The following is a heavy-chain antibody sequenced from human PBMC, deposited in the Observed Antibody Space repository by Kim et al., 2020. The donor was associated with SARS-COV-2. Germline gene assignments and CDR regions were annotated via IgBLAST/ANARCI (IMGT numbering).Heavy chain of an antibody. D-gene: IGHD5-12*01. J-gene: IGHJ5*02. CDR1: GGSISSGGYY. V-gene: IGHV4-31*03. Sequence: SETLSLTCTVSGGSISSGGYYWSWIRQHPGKGLEWIGYIYYSGSTYYNPSLKSRVTISVDTSKNQFSLKLSSVTAADTAVYYCARAGGYDQNWFDPWGQGTLVTVSS. CDR2: IYYSGST. CDR3: ARAGGYDQNWFDP.